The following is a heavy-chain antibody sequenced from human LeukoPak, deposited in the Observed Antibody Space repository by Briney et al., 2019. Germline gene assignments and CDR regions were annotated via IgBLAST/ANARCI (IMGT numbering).Heavy chain of an antibody. CDR2: INHSGST. Sequence: PSETLSLTCGVSGGPISSGGYSWSWIRQPPGKGLEWVGEINHSGSTNYNPSLKSRVTISVDTSKNQFSLKLSSVTAADTAVYYCARRSYGVPFDPWGQGILVTVSS. J-gene: IGHJ5*02. V-gene: IGHV4-30-2*01. CDR3: ARRSYGVPFDP. D-gene: IGHD3-10*01. CDR1: GGPISSGGYS.